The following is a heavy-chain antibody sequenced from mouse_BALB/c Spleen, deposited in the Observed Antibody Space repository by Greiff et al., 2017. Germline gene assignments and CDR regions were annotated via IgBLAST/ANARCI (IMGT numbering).Heavy chain of an antibody. CDR3: AREYDGYYAGMDY. Sequence: LVKTGASVKISCKASGYSFTGYYMHWVKQSHGKSLEWIGYISCYNGATSYNQKFKGKATFTVDTSSSTAYMQFNSLTSEDSAVYYCAREYDGYYAGMDYWGQGTSVTVSS. V-gene: IGHV1S34*01. CDR1: GYSFTGYY. CDR2: ISCYNGAT. D-gene: IGHD2-3*01. J-gene: IGHJ4*01.